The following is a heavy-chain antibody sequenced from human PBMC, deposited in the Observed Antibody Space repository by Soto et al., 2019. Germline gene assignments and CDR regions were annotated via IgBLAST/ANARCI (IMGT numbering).Heavy chain of an antibody. D-gene: IGHD3-22*01. CDR3: ARDTQFYSDSSAFKEFDY. Sequence: EVQLVESGGGLVQSGGSLRLSCAASGLPFSNFNMNWFPQAPGKGLEWVSLISGSGSTTYYADSVKGRFTISRDNAENSLYLQMNSLRTEDTAVYYCARDTQFYSDSSAFKEFDYWGQGTLVTVSS. V-gene: IGHV3-48*01. J-gene: IGHJ4*02. CDR2: ISGSGSTT. CDR1: GLPFSNFN.